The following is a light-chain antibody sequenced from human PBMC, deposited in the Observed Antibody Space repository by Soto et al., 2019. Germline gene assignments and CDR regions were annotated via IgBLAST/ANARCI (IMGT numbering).Light chain of an antibody. CDR2: DAS. CDR1: QSVSSY. CDR3: QQYSNWPRT. Sequence: EVVMTQSPATLSLSPGERATLSCRACQSVSSYLAWYQQKPGQAPRLLIYDASSRATGTPDRFSGSGSGTDFTLTISRLEPEDFAVYYCQQYSNWPRTFGQGTKVDIK. V-gene: IGKV3-11*01. J-gene: IGKJ1*01.